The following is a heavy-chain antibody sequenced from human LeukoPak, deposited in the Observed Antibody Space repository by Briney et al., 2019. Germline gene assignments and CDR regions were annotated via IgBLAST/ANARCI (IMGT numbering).Heavy chain of an antibody. D-gene: IGHD3-10*01. J-gene: IGHJ4*02. CDR1: GYSISRCYF. Sequence: SETLSLTCGVSGYSISRCYFCGWIRQPPGKGLEWIGTIYHTGSTYYTPSLGSRVTISVDTSKNEFSLNLNSVTAADTAVYYCTRADWIITSDIDYWGQGALVTVSS. V-gene: IGHV4-38-2*01. CDR3: TRADWIITSDIDY. CDR2: IYHTGST.